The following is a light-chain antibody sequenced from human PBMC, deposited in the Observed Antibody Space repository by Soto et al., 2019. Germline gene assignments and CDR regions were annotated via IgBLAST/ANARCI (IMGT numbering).Light chain of an antibody. CDR1: SSDVGGYNY. V-gene: IGLV2-14*01. J-gene: IGLJ3*02. CDR2: EVT. Sequence: QSALTQPASVSGSPGQSITISCTGTSSDVGGYNYVSWYQQYPGKVPKLMIYEVTNRPSGVSNRFSGSKSDNTAFLTISGLQAEDEADYYCSSYRKKDTRVFGGGTKLTVL. CDR3: SSYRKKDTRV.